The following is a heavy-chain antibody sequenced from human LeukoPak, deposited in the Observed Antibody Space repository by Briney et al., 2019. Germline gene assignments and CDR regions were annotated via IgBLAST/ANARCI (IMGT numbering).Heavy chain of an antibody. CDR3: ARWGGTRQFYFDY. V-gene: IGHV3-33*01. Sequence: HPGGSLRLSCAASGFSLSNYGVHWVRQGPGKGLEWLAVINYDGSNRYYADSVKGRFTISKDSSENTLYLQMNSLRADDTAMYYCARWGGTRQFYFDYWGQGTLATVSS. D-gene: IGHD3-16*01. J-gene: IGHJ4*02. CDR2: INYDGSNR. CDR1: GFSLSNYG.